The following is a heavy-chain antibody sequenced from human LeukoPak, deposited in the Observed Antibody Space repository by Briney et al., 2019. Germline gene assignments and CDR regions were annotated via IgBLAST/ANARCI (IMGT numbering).Heavy chain of an antibody. V-gene: IGHV4-61*02. CDR3: ARDRHGDYPDY. CDR2: IYTSGST. CDR1: GGSISSGSYY. J-gene: IGHJ4*02. D-gene: IGHD4-17*01. Sequence: PSVTLSLTCTVSGGSISSGSYYWSWIRQPAGKGLEWIGRIYTSGSTNYNPSLKSRVTISVDTSKNQFSLKLSSVTAADTAVYYCARDRHGDYPDYWGQGTLVTVSS.